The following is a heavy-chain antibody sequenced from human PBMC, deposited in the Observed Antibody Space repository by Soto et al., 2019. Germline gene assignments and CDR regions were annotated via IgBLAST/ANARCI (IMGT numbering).Heavy chain of an antibody. CDR2: IYFSGST. CDR3: AREGGYYDSSGSGVYHYFGVDV. Sequence: ETLSLTCSVSGGPISPYYWSWIRQSAGKGLEWIGRIYFSGSTNYNPPLKSRVTMSVDTSKNQFSLKLSSVTAADTAIYYCAREGGYYDSSGSGVYHYFGVDVWGQGTTVTVSS. D-gene: IGHD3-22*01. CDR1: GGPISPYY. V-gene: IGHV4-4*07. J-gene: IGHJ6*02.